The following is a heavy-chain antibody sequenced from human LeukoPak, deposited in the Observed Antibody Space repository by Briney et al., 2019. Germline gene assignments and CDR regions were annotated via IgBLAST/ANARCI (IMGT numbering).Heavy chain of an antibody. V-gene: IGHV3-11*01. Sequence: GGSLRLSCAASGFTFSGYYMGWIRQAPGKGLEWVSYISPSVGTVYYADSVKGRFTISRDNAKNSLYLQMNGLRAEDTALYFCAKDILAAGLFFDYWGQGTLVTVSS. CDR2: ISPSVGTV. J-gene: IGHJ4*02. CDR3: AKDILAAGLFFDY. D-gene: IGHD6-13*01. CDR1: GFTFSGYY.